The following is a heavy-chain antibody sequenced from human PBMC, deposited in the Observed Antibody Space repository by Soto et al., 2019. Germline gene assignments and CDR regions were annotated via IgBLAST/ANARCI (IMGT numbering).Heavy chain of an antibody. J-gene: IGHJ6*02. D-gene: IGHD6-13*01. Sequence: PSETLSLTCTVSGGSISSGGYYWSWIRQHPGKGLEWIGYIYYSGSTYYNPSLKSRVTISVDTSKNQFSLKLSSVTAADTAVYYCARFRGSSWTTYYYYYYGMDVWGQGTTVTVSS. CDR3: ARFRGSSWTTYYYYYYGMDV. V-gene: IGHV4-31*03. CDR2: IYYSGST. CDR1: GGSISSGGYY.